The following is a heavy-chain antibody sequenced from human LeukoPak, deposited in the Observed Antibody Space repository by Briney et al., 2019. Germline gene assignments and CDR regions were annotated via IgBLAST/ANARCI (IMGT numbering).Heavy chain of an antibody. J-gene: IGHJ4*02. CDR1: GFTFDDYA. CDR2: ISWNSGNI. D-gene: IGHD3-10*01. V-gene: IGHV3-9*01. Sequence: PGGSLRLSCAASGFTFDDYAMHWVRQAPGRGLEWVSGISWNSGNIGYADSVKGRITISRDNSKNTLYLQMISLRAEDTAVYYCAKALYGLLWFWELQSFDYWGQGTLVTVSS. CDR3: AKALYGLLWFWELQSFDY.